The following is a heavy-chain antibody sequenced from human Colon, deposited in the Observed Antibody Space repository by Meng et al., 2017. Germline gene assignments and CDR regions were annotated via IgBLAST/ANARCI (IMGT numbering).Heavy chain of an antibody. CDR1: GYTFSSSG. J-gene: IGHJ5*02. V-gene: IGHV1-18*01. CDR2: VSVYTT. CDR3: ARTPFGGAVGTIGNWFDP. D-gene: IGHD3-16*01. Sequence: QVRLVQAGPEVKKPGASVKVSCKAFGYTFSSSGISGVRQAPGQGLEWMGWVSVYTTNYARKFQDRVTMTTDTSTNTAYMELRSLRSDDTAVYYCARTPFGGAVGTIGNWFDPWGQGTLVTVSS.